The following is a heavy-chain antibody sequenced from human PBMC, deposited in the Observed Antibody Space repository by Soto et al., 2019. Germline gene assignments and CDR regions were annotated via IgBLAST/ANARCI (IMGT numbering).Heavy chain of an antibody. D-gene: IGHD1-20*01. J-gene: IGHJ4*02. CDR2: IYYLGNT. Sequence: QVQLQESGPGLVKPSETLSLTCTVSGGSVSSGSHYWSWIRQPPGKGLEWIGHIYYLGNTNYNASLKSRVTLSIDTSRNRFSLKLSPVTTADTAVYYCATKVSDNMMFDYWGQGTLVTVSS. CDR3: ATKVSDNMMFDY. V-gene: IGHV4-61*01. CDR1: GGSVSSGSHY.